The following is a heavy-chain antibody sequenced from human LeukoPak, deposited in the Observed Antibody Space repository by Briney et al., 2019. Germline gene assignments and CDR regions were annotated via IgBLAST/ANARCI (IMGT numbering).Heavy chain of an antibody. J-gene: IGHJ4*02. CDR3: ARVSPPGCSSTSCYPFFDY. D-gene: IGHD2-2*01. CDR1: GYTFTSYG. CDR2: ISAYNGNT. V-gene: IGHV1-18*01. Sequence: ASVKVSCKASGYTFTSYGISWVGQAPGQGLEWMGWISAYNGNTNYAQKLQGRVTMTTDTSTSTAYMELRSLTSDDTSAYYCARVSPPGCSSTSCYPFFDYWGQGTLVTVSS.